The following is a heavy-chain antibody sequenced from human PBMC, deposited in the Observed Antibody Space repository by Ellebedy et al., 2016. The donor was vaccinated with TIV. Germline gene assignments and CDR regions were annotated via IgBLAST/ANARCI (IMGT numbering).Heavy chain of an antibody. V-gene: IGHV1-18*01. J-gene: IGHJ5*02. CDR3: ARDRRYCSGGSCYPGWFDP. CDR2: ISAYNGNT. CDR1: GYTFTSYG. D-gene: IGHD2-15*01. Sequence: AASVKVSCKASGYTFTSYGISWVRQAPGQGLEWMGWISAYNGNTNYAQKLQGRVTMTTDTSTSTAYMELRSLRSDDTAVYYCARDRRYCSGGSCYPGWFDPWGQGTLVTVSS.